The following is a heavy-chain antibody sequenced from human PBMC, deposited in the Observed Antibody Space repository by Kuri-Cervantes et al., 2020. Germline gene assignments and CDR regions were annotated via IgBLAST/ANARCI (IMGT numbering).Heavy chain of an antibody. CDR2: INHSGST. Sequence: SETLSLTCAVYGGSFSGYYWSWIRQPPGKGLERIGEINHSGSTNYNPSLKSRVTISVDTSKNQFSLKLSSVTAADTAVYYCARGAGGIPYYYMDVWGKGTTVTVSS. CDR1: GGSFSGYY. CDR3: ARGAGGIPYYYMDV. D-gene: IGHD1-26*01. J-gene: IGHJ6*03. V-gene: IGHV4-34*01.